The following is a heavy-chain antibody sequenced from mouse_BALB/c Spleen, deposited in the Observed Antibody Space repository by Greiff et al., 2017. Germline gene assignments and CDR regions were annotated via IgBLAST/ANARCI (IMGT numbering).Heavy chain of an antibody. J-gene: IGHJ4*01. V-gene: IGHV3-6*02. CDR3: ASLYGNYVGYYAMDY. CDR1: GYSITSGYY. CDR2: ISYDGSN. D-gene: IGHD2-1*01. Sequence: EVQLVESGPGLVKPSQSLSLTCSVTGYSITSGYYWNWIRQFPGNKLEWMGYISYDGSNNYNPSLKNRISITRDTSKNQFFLKLNSVTTEDTATYYCASLYGNYVGYYAMDYWGQGTSVTVSS.